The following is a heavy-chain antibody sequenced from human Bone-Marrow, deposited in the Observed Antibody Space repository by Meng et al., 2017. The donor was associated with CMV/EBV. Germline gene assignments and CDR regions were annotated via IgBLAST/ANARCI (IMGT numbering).Heavy chain of an antibody. CDR2: INPSGGST. D-gene: IGHD6-13*01. J-gene: IGHJ4*02. V-gene: IGHV1-46*01. Sequence: ASVKVSCKASGYTFTSYYMHWVRQAPGQGLEWMGIINPSGGSTSYAQKFQSRVTMTRDTSTSTVYMELSSLRSEDTAVYYCARKLAAAGPFDYWGQGTLVAASS. CDR3: ARKLAAAGPFDY. CDR1: GYTFTSYY.